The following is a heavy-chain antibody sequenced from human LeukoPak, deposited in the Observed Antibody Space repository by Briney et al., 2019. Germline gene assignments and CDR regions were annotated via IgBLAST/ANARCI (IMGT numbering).Heavy chain of an antibody. J-gene: IGHJ5*02. V-gene: IGHV1-24*01. Sequence: ASVKVSCKVFGYTLTELSMHWVRQAPGKGLEWMGGFDPEDGETIYAQKFQGRVTMTEDTSTDTAYMELSSLRSEDTAVYYCATDRSDKITMVRVVPTPLFDPWGQGTLVTVSS. D-gene: IGHD3-10*01. CDR3: ATDRSDKITMVRVVPTPLFDP. CDR2: FDPEDGET. CDR1: GYTLTELS.